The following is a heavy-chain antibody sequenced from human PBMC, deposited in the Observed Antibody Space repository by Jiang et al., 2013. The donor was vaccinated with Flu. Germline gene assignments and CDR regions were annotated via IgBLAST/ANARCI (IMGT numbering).Heavy chain of an antibody. J-gene: IGHJ4*02. Sequence: GPGLVKPSETLSLTCTVSGGSISSYYWSWIRQPPGKGLEWIGYIYYSGSTNYNPSLKSRVTISVDTSKNQFSLKLSSVTAADTAVYYCARQELVRRAWFPFDYWGQGTLVTVSS. CDR1: GGSISSYY. CDR3: ARQELVRRAWFPFDY. V-gene: IGHV4-59*01. D-gene: IGHD3-10*01. CDR2: IYYSGST.